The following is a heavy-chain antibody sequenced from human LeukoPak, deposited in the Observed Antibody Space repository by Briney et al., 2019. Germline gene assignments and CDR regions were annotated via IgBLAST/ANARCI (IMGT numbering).Heavy chain of an antibody. CDR1: GFTFSDYY. CDR3: ARGAYCGGDCYCFDY. J-gene: IGHJ4*02. D-gene: IGHD2-21*02. Sequence: GGSLRLSCAASGFTFSDYYMSWIRQAPGKGLEWVSYISSSGSTKYYADSVKGRFTISRDNAKNSLYLQMNTLRAEDTAVYYCARGAYCGGDCYCFDYWGQGNLVTVSS. V-gene: IGHV3-11*01. CDR2: ISSSGSTK.